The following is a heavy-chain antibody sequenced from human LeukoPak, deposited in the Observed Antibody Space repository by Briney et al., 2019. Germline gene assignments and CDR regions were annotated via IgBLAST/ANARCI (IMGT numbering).Heavy chain of an antibody. J-gene: IGHJ5*02. D-gene: IGHD4/OR15-4a*01. V-gene: IGHV3-21*01. Sequence: GGSLRPSCAPSGFTPTNEAMNWVGGAQGKGRGWVSSIRGNGIDMNYGDSVKGRFTLSRDNTRNSLYLQMDSLRVEDTAIYYCVRIPNGANFPNWLDPWGQGTLVTVSS. CDR2: IRGNGIDM. CDR1: GFTPTNEA. CDR3: VRIPNGANFPNWLDP.